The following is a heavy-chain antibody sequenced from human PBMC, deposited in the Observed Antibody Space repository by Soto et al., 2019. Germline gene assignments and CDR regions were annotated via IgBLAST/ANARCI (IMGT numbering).Heavy chain of an antibody. CDR1: GFTFSSYE. D-gene: IGHD2-15*01. Sequence: GGSLRLSCAASGFTFSSYEMNWVRQAPGKGLEWVSYISSSGTTIYYADSVKGRFTISRDNTKNLLYLQMNSLRAEDTAIYYCARGLGYCSGGSCYRYYFEYWGQGTLVTVSS. J-gene: IGHJ4*02. CDR2: ISSSGTTI. V-gene: IGHV3-48*03. CDR3: ARGLGYCSGGSCYRYYFEY.